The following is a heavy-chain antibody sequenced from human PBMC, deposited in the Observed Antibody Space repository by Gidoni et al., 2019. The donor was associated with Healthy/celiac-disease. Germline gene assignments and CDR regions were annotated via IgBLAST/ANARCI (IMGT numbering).Heavy chain of an antibody. D-gene: IGHD5-12*01. V-gene: IGHV4-61*02. CDR2: IYTSGST. CDR3: AREERGDGYNPGY. CDR1: AGSISSGSYY. J-gene: IGHJ4*02. Sequence: QVQLQESGPGLVKPSQTLSLTCTVAAGSISSGSYYWSWIRQPAGKGLEWIGRIYTSGSTNYHPSLKSRVTISVDTSKNQFSLKLSSVTAADTAVYYCAREERGDGYNPGYWGQGTLVTVSS.